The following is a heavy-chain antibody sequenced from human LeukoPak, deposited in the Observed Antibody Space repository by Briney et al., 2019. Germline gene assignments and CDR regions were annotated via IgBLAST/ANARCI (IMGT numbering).Heavy chain of an antibody. V-gene: IGHV1-46*01. Sequence: ASVKVSCKASGYTLISYYMHWVRRAPGQGLEWMGIINPSGGDTNYAQKFQGRVSMTSDTSTSTVSMELSSLRSEDTAVYYCARGLQHSSGWYAFDIWGQGTMVTVSS. CDR1: GYTLISYY. CDR2: INPSGGDT. D-gene: IGHD6-19*01. CDR3: ARGLQHSSGWYAFDI. J-gene: IGHJ3*02.